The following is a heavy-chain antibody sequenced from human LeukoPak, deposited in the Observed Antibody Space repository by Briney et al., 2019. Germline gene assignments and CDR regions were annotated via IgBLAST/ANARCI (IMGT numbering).Heavy chain of an antibody. V-gene: IGHV1-2*02. CDR2: INPNSGGT. CDR3: ASGSWAYYDSSGYLEYFQH. CDR1: GYTFTGYY. Sequence: ASVKVSCKASGYTFTGYYMHWVRQAPGQGLEWMGWINPNSGGTNYAQKFQGRVTMTRDTSISTAYMELSRLRSDDTAVYYCASGSWAYYDSSGYLEYFQHWGQGTLVTVSS. J-gene: IGHJ1*01. D-gene: IGHD3-22*01.